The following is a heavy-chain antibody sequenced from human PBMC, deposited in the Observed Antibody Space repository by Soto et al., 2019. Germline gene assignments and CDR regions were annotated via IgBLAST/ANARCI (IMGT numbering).Heavy chain of an antibody. V-gene: IGHV1-69*13. Sequence: SVKVSCKASGGTFSSYAISWVRQAPGRGLEWMGGIIPIFGTANFAQKFQGRVTVTADESTSTAYMELSSLRSEDTAVYYCARDLVTIWLPLPQSEYCYYVMYVWGQGTTVTVS. CDR1: GGTFSSYA. J-gene: IGHJ6*02. CDR3: ARDLVTIWLPLPQSEYCYYVMYV. D-gene: IGHD5-12*01. CDR2: IIPIFGTA.